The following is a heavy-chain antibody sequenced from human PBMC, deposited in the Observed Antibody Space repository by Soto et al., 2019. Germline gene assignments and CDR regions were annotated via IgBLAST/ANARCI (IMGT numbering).Heavy chain of an antibody. V-gene: IGHV3-30*04. J-gene: IGHJ4*02. CDR1: GFTFSSFA. D-gene: IGHD2-2*01. CDR3: ARRHREVPALIGDYFDY. CDR2: VSFDGNRQ. Sequence: QVQLVESGGGVVQPGKSLTLSCAASGFTFSSFAMHWVRQPPGKGLEWVAVVSFDGNRQYFSDSVQGRFTISRDNSKNTVSLHMSGLRHDVSSLYYCARRHREVPALIGDYFDYWGQGTLVTVSS.